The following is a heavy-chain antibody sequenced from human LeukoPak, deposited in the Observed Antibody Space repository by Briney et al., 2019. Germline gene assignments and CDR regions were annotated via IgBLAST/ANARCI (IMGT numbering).Heavy chain of an antibody. Sequence: SETLSLTCTVSGCSISTYYWSWIRQPPGKGLEWIGYIYYSGITNSNPSLTSRVTISVDTSKNQFSLKLRSVTPADTAVYYCARDMVGGFDPWGQGTLVTVSS. J-gene: IGHJ5*02. D-gene: IGHD1-26*01. CDR2: IYYSGIT. CDR3: ARDMVGGFDP. V-gene: IGHV4-59*01. CDR1: GCSISTYY.